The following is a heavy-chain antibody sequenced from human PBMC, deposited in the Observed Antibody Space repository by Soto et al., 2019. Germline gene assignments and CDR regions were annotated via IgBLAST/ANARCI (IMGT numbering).Heavy chain of an antibody. CDR1: GYTFTSYD. Sequence: QVQLVQSGAEVKKPGASVKVSCKASGYTFTSYDINWVRQATGQGREWMGWMNPNSGNTGYAQKFQGRVTMTRNTSISTAYMELSRLRSEDTAVYYCARGRTYCSGGSCYSGGWFDPWGQGTLVTVSS. J-gene: IGHJ5*02. CDR3: ARGRTYCSGGSCYSGGWFDP. V-gene: IGHV1-8*01. D-gene: IGHD2-15*01. CDR2: MNPNSGNT.